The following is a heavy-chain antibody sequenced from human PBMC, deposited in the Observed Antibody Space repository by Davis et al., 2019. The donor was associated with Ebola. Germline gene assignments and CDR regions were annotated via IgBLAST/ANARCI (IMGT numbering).Heavy chain of an antibody. CDR3: ARDLRYYYDSSGYNQSHDAFDI. V-gene: IGHV4-39*02. Sequence: AGSLRLSCTVSGGSISSSSYYWGWIRQPPGKGLEWSGSSYYSGSTYYNPSLKSPVTISVDTSKNQFSLKLSSVTAADTAVYYCARDLRYYYDSSGYNQSHDAFDIWGQGTMVTVSS. J-gene: IGHJ3*02. CDR2: SYYSGST. D-gene: IGHD3-22*01. CDR1: GGSISSSSYY.